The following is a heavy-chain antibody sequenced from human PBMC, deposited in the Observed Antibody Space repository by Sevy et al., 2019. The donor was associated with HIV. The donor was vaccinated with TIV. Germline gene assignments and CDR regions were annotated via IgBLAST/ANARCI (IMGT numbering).Heavy chain of an antibody. V-gene: IGHV5-51*01. CDR3: ARLSYPSSSSLSYYYYYGMDV. Sequence: GESLKISCKGSGYSFTSYWIGWVRQMPGKGLEWRGITYPGDSDTRYSPSFQGQVTISPDKSISTAYLQWSSLKASDTAMYYCARLSYPSSSSLSYYYYYGMDVWGQGTTVTVSS. J-gene: IGHJ6*02. CDR2: TYPGDSDT. CDR1: GYSFTSYW. D-gene: IGHD6-6*01.